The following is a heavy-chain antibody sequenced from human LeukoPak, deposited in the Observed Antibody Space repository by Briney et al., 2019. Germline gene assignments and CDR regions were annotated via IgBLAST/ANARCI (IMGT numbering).Heavy chain of an antibody. J-gene: IGHJ2*01. Sequence: ASVKVSCKASGYTFTGYYMHWVRQAPGQGLEWMGGIIPIFGTANYAQKFQGRVTITTDESTSTAYMELSSLRSEDTAVYYCARDIHSSGWRDWYFDLWGRGTLVTVSS. V-gene: IGHV1-69*05. CDR3: ARDIHSSGWRDWYFDL. CDR2: IIPIFGTA. D-gene: IGHD6-19*01. CDR1: GYTFTGYY.